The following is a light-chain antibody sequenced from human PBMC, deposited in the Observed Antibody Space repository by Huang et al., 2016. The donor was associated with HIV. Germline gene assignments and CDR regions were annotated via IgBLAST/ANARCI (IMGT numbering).Light chain of an antibody. V-gene: IGKV1-39*01. J-gene: IGKJ3*01. Sequence: DIQMTQSPSSLSASVGDRVTITCRASQSISSHLNWYHQKPGEAPKLLIHTASSLQSGVPSRFSGSGSGTDFTLTISGLQPEDFGTYFCQQSYITPPFTFGPGTKVDIK. CDR3: QQSYITPPFT. CDR1: QSISSH. CDR2: TAS.